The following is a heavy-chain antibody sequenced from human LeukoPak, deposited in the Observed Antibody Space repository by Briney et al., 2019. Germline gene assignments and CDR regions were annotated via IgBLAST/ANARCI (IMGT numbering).Heavy chain of an antibody. CDR1: GFTFSEYA. Sequence: GGSLRLSCVGSGFTFSEYAVHWVRQAPGKGLEWIAVISYDGRQKYYGDSVKGRFTISRDNAGNSLSLHMNSLRAADTAEYYCARGVPATISDWYFDLWGRGTLVTVSS. J-gene: IGHJ2*01. D-gene: IGHD2-2*01. CDR2: ISYDGRQK. V-gene: IGHV3-30-3*01. CDR3: ARGVPATISDWYFDL.